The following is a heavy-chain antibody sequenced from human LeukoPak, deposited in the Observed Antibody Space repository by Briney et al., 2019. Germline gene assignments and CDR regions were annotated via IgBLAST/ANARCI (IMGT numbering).Heavy chain of an antibody. CDR3: ARDHAAAGGGLDY. V-gene: IGHV3-53*01. J-gene: IGHJ4*02. CDR2: IYTGGIT. CDR1: GLTVSSNH. D-gene: IGHD6-13*01. Sequence: SGGSLGLSCAASGLTVSSNHMARVRQAPGKGLEWVSVIYTGGITYYADSVQGRFTISRDNSKNTLYLQMNSLRVEDTALYYCARDHAAAGGGLDYWGQGTQVIVSS.